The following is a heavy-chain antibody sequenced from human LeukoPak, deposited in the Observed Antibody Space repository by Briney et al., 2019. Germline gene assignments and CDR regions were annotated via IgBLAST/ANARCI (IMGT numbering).Heavy chain of an antibody. Sequence: PGGSLRLSCAAPGFTFSSYSMNWVRQAPGKGLEWVSSISSSSYIYYADSVKGRFTISRDNAKNSLYLQMNSLRAEDTAVYYCARSPLYGSGRSWVLDPWGQGTLVTVSS. D-gene: IGHD3-10*01. V-gene: IGHV3-21*01. J-gene: IGHJ5*02. CDR3: ARSPLYGSGRSWVLDP. CDR1: GFTFSSYS. CDR2: ISSSSYI.